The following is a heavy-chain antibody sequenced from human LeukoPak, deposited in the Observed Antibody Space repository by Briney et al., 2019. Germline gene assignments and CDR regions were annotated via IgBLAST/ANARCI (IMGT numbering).Heavy chain of an antibody. CDR1: GYSFTNYW. J-gene: IGHJ4*02. CDR2: IYPADSDT. D-gene: IGHD2-15*01. CDR3: ARLGSTYGSSDY. Sequence: GESLKISCKGSGYSFTNYWIGWVRQMPGKGLEWMGIIYPADSDTRYSPSFQGHVTISADKSISTAYLQWRSLKASDTAMYYCARLGSTYGSSDYWGQGTLVTVSS. V-gene: IGHV5-51*01.